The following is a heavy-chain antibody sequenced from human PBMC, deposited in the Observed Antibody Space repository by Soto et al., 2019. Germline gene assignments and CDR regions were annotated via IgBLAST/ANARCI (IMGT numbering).Heavy chain of an antibody. CDR3: ARARRDILTGYTYPLYYLDY. J-gene: IGHJ4*01. D-gene: IGHD3-9*01. CDR2: IYHSGST. CDR1: GGSISSGGYS. Sequence: SETLSLTCAVSGGSISSGGYSWSWIRQPPGKGLEWIGYIYHSGSTYYNPSLKSRVTISVDRSKNQFSLMLSSVTAAATGVYYCARARRDILTGYTYPLYYLDYWGHGTLVTVSS. V-gene: IGHV4-30-2*01.